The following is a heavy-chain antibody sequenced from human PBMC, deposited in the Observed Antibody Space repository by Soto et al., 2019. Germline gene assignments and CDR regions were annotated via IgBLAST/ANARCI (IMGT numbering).Heavy chain of an antibody. J-gene: IGHJ4*02. Sequence: EVQLLESGGGLVQPGGSLRLSCAASGFTFSSYAMSWVRQAPGKGLEWVSAISGSGGSTYYADSVKGRFTISRDNSKNTLYLQMNSLRAEDTAVYYCARGREMATAPTFDYWGQGTLVTVS. V-gene: IGHV3-23*01. D-gene: IGHD4-4*01. CDR3: ARGREMATAPTFDY. CDR1: GFTFSSYA. CDR2: ISGSGGST.